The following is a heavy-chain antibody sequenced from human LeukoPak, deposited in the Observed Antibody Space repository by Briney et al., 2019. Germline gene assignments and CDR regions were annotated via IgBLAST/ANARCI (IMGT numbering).Heavy chain of an antibody. J-gene: IGHJ4*02. Sequence: ASVKVPCKASGGTFSSYAISWVRQAPGEVLEWMGGIIPIFGTANYTQNFQGRVTITTDEPTRTAYMELSSMRSEDTAVYYCARAYYDSSGSYLFDYWGQGTLVTVSS. D-gene: IGHD3-22*01. CDR2: IIPIFGTA. V-gene: IGHV1-69*05. CDR1: GGTFSSYA. CDR3: ARAYYDSSGSYLFDY.